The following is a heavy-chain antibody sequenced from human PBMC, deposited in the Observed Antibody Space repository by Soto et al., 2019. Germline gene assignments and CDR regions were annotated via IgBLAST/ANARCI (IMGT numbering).Heavy chain of an antibody. J-gene: IGHJ3*02. V-gene: IGHV4-39*07. Sequence: SETLSLTCTVSGGSISSSSYYWGWIRQPPGKGLEWIGSIYYSGSTYYNPSLKSRVTISVDTSKNQFSPKLSSVTAAETAVYYCAREGSYDFWSGYRISAFDIWGQGTMVTVSS. D-gene: IGHD3-3*01. CDR3: AREGSYDFWSGYRISAFDI. CDR2: IYYSGST. CDR1: GGSISSSSYY.